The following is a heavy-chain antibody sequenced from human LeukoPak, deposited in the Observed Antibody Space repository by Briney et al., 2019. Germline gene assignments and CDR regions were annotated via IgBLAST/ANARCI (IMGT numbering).Heavy chain of an antibody. J-gene: IGHJ3*02. CDR3: ARVPNFLITLNGDAFDI. Sequence: PGGSLRLSCAASGFTFSSYSMNWVRQAPGKGLEWVSSISSSSSYIYYADSVKGRFTISRDNAKNSLYLQMNSLRAEDTAVYYCARVPNFLITLNGDAFDIWGQGTMVTVSS. V-gene: IGHV3-21*01. CDR2: ISSSSSYI. D-gene: IGHD3-10*01. CDR1: GFTFSSYS.